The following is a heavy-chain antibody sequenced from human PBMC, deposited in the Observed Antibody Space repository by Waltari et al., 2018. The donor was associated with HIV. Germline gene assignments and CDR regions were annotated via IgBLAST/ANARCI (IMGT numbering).Heavy chain of an antibody. J-gene: IGHJ4*02. CDR2: IKSKTDGGTT. D-gene: IGHD3-22*01. V-gene: IGHV3-15*01. CDR1: GFTFSNAW. CDR3: TTDSDYYDSSGYYYWFDY. Sequence: EVQLVESGGGLVKPGGSLRLSCAASGFTFSNAWMSWVRQAPGKGLEGVGRIKSKTDGGTTDYAAPVKGRFTISRDDSKNTLYLQMNSLKTEDTAVYYCTTDSDYYDSSGYYYWFDYWGQGTLVTVSS.